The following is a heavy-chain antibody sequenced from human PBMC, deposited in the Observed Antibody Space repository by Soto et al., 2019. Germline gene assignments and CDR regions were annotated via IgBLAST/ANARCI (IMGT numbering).Heavy chain of an antibody. CDR2: IYYSGST. V-gene: IGHV4-61*01. CDR1: AGSFSSGSYY. Sequence: PSETLSLTCAVSAGSFSSGSYYWSWFLQPPGKGLEWIGYIYYSGSTDYNPSLKSRVTISVDMPKNQFSLRLTSVTAADTAVYYCARVNWRTRRCKSGWFDSWGQGTLVTVSS. D-gene: IGHD2-8*01. CDR3: ARVNWRTRRCKSGWFDS. J-gene: IGHJ5*01.